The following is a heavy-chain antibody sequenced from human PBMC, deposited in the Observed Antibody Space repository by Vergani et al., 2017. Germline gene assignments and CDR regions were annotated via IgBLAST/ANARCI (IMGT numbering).Heavy chain of an antibody. D-gene: IGHD3-10*02. CDR2: IIPIFGTA. V-gene: IGHV1-69*01. CDR1: GGTFSSYA. J-gene: IGHJ6*03. Sequence: QVQLVQSGAEVKKPGSSVKVSCKASGGTFSSYAISWVRQAPGQGLEWMGGIIPIFGTANYAQKFQGRVTITADESTRPAYMELSSLRSADTAVNYCARAYSVRGVIVPYYYYYIDVWGKGTTVTVSS. CDR3: ARAYSVRGVIVPYYYYYIDV.